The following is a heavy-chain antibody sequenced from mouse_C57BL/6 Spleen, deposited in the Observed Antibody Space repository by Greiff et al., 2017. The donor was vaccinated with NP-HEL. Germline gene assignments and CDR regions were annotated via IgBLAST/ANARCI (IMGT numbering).Heavy chain of an antibody. D-gene: IGHD1-1*01. CDR3: ASLYYYGSSYDAMDY. Sequence: EVKLMESGPGLVKPSQSLSLTCSVTGYSITSGYYWNWIRQFPGNKLEWMGYISYDGSNNYNPSLKNRISITRDTSKNQFFLKLNSVTTEDTATYYCASLYYYGSSYDAMDYWGQGTSVTVSS. CDR2: ISYDGSN. CDR1: GYSITSGYY. V-gene: IGHV3-6*01. J-gene: IGHJ4*01.